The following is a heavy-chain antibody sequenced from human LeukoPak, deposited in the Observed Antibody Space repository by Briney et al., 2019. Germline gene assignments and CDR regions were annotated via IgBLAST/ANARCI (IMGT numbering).Heavy chain of an antibody. CDR3: AREERAFDI. J-gene: IGHJ3*02. V-gene: IGHV1-2*02. Sequence: GASVKVSCKASGYTFTSYGISWVRQAPGQGLEWMGWINPNSGGTNYAQKFQGRVTMTRDTSISTAYMELSRLRSDDTAVYYCAREERAFDIWGQGTMVTVSS. CDR1: GYTFTSYG. CDR2: INPNSGGT.